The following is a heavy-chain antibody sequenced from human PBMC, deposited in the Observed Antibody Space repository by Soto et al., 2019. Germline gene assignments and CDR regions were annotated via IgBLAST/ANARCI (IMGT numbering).Heavy chain of an antibody. CDR2: ISGSGGST. Sequence: GGSLRLSCAASGFTFSSYAMSWVRQAPGKGLEWVSAISGSGGSTYYADSVKGRFTISRDNSKNTLYLQMNSLRAEDTAVYYCAKDVLTRARGDYVPADFDYWGQGTLVTVSS. CDR3: AKDVLTRARGDYVPADFDY. CDR1: GFTFSSYA. D-gene: IGHD4-17*01. J-gene: IGHJ4*02. V-gene: IGHV3-23*01.